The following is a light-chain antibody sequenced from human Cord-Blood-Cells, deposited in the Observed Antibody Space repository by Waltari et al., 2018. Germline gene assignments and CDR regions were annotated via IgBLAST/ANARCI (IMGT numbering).Light chain of an antibody. Sequence: IVLTQSPGTLSLSPGERATLSCRASQSVSSSYLAWYQQKPGQAPRLLIYGASSRATGIPDRFSGSGSGTDFTLTISRLEPGDFAVYYCQQYGSSPMYTFGQGTKLEIK. CDR2: GAS. CDR1: QSVSSSY. J-gene: IGKJ2*01. V-gene: IGKV3-20*01. CDR3: QQYGSSPMYT.